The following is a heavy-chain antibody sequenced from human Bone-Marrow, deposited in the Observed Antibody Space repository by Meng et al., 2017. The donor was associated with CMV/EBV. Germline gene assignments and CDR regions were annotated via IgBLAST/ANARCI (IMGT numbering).Heavy chain of an antibody. CDR3: TTAYPGIRFLEWLSGAYGMDV. D-gene: IGHD3-3*01. Sequence: GGSLRLSCAASGFTFSNAWMSWARQAPGKGLEWVGRIKSKTDGGTTDYAAPVKGRFTISRDDSKNTLYLQMNSLKTEDTAVYYCTTAYPGIRFLEWLSGAYGMDVWGQGTTVTVSS. V-gene: IGHV3-15*01. CDR1: GFTFSNAW. J-gene: IGHJ6*02. CDR2: IKSKTDGGTT.